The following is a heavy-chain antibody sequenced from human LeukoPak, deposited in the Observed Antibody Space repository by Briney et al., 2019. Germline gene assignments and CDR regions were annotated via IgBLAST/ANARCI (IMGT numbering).Heavy chain of an antibody. CDR3: ARGEYGAYSFDY. J-gene: IGHJ4*02. CDR2: ISWIGGNI. Sequence: QTRGSLTLSCLASGLTVDVYAMHWVRQAPGKGLECVSGISWIGGNIGCGDSVEGRLTISRDNAKNSLYLQINSLRAEDTALYYCARGEYGAYSFDYWGQGTLVTVSS. D-gene: IGHD4-17*01. V-gene: IGHV3-9*01. CDR1: GLTVDVYA.